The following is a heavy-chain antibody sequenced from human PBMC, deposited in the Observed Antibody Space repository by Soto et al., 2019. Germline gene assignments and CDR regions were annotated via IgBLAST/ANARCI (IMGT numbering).Heavy chain of an antibody. CDR1: GFTFSTYA. CDR3: AKETSPNTYYAFDF. D-gene: IGHD1-26*01. Sequence: EVHLLETGGGLVQPGGSLRLSCTASGFTFSTYAMSWVRQAPGEGLEWVSSISEDGVYTDYADSVKGRFTISRDNFKNTLYVQMTSLRAEDTAVYYCAKETSPNTYYAFDFWGQGTMVTVSS. J-gene: IGHJ3*01. V-gene: IGHV3-23*01. CDR2: ISEDGVYT.